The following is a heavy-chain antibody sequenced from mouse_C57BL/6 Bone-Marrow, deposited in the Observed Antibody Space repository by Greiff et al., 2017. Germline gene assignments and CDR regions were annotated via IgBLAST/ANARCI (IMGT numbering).Heavy chain of an antibody. CDR1: GFTFSDYY. J-gene: IGHJ4*01. Sequence: EVKLVESGGGLVQPGGSLKLSCAASGFTFSDYYMYWVRQTPEKRLEWVAYISNGGGSTYYPDTVKGRFTISRDNAKNTLYLQMSHLKSEDTAMYYCARRGENWGQGTSVTVSS. CDR3: ARRGEN. CDR2: ISNGGGST. V-gene: IGHV5-12*01.